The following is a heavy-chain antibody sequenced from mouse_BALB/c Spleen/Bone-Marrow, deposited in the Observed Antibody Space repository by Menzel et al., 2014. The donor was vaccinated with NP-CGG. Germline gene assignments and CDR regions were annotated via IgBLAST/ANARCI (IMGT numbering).Heavy chain of an antibody. CDR1: GFNIKDTY. CDR3: ARSRGYGNYFDWFDY. D-gene: IGHD2-10*02. J-gene: IGHJ3*01. V-gene: IGHV14-3*02. Sequence: EVKLMESGAELVKPGASVKLSCTASGFNIKDTYTHWVKQRPEQGLEWIGRIDPADGNTKYDPKFQGKATITADTSSNTAYLQLSSLTSEDTAVYSCARSRGYGNYFDWFDYWGQGTLVTVSA. CDR2: IDPADGNT.